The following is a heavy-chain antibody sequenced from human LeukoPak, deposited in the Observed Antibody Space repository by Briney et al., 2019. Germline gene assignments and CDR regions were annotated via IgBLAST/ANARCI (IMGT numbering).Heavy chain of an antibody. CDR1: GFTFSSYA. V-gene: IGHV3-30*04. D-gene: IGHD3-22*01. CDR3: VRGYSRLYFDY. Sequence: GGSLRLSCAASGFTFSSYAIHWVRQAPGKGLEWVAVISDDGNNKYYEDSMKGRFTISRDDPKNTVYLQMNSLRTEDTAVYYCVRGYSRLYFDYWGQGTLVTVSS. J-gene: IGHJ4*02. CDR2: ISDDGNNK.